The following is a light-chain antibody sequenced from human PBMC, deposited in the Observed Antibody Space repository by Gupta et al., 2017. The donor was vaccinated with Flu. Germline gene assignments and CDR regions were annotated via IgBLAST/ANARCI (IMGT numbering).Light chain of an antibody. V-gene: IGKV3-20*01. CDR2: GSS. J-gene: IGKJ2*01. CDR3: QQVSNLPHT. CDR1: QRISSTY. Sequence: EIVLTQSPGTLSLSPGERATLSCRTSQRISSTYLAWYQQKPGQAPRLLMYGSSSRATGIPDRFSGSGSGTDFTLTVSRLDPEDFAVYYCQQVSNLPHTFGQGTKLEIK.